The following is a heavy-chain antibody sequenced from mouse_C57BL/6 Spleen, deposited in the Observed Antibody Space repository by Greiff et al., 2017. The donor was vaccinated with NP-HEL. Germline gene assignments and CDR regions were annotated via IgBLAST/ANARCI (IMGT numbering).Heavy chain of an antibody. D-gene: IGHD4-1*01. CDR1: GYTFTSYW. CDR2: IYPSDSET. Sequence: QVQLKQPGAELVRPGSSVKLSCKASGYTFTSYWMDWVKQRPGQGLEWIGNIYPSDSETHYNQKFKDKATLTVDKSSSTAYMQLSSLTSEDSAVYYCARGANWSWFAYWGQGTLVTVSA. V-gene: IGHV1-61*01. J-gene: IGHJ3*01. CDR3: ARGANWSWFAY.